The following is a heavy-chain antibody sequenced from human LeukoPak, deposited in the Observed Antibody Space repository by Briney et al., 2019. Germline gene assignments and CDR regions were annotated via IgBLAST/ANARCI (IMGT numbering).Heavy chain of an antibody. V-gene: IGHV4-31*03. CDR1: GGSISSGGYY. CDR3: AGTVDSITMVRGAINWFDP. CDR2: IYYSGST. J-gene: IGHJ5*02. D-gene: IGHD3-10*01. Sequence: PSETLSLTCTVSGGSISSGGYYWSWIRQHPGKGLEWIGYIYYSGSTYYNPSLKSRVTISVDTSKNQFSLKLSSVTAADTAVYYCAGTVDSITMVRGAINWFDPWGQGTLVTVSS.